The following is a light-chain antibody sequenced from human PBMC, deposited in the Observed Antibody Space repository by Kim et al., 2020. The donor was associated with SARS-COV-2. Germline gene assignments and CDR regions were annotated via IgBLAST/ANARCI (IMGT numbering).Light chain of an antibody. CDR1: QSVSSW. V-gene: IGKV1-5*03. CDR2: RAS. Sequence: DIQMTQSPSTLSASVGDRVTITCRASQSVSSWLAWYQQKPGQAPKLLIYRASVLESGVPSRFSGSGSGTEFTLTISSLQPDDFATYYCQQYNTYPTFGGGTEVDIK. CDR3: QQYNTYPT. J-gene: IGKJ4*01.